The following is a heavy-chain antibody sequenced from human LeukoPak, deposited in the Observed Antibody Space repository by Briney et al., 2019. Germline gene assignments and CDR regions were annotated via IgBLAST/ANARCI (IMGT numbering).Heavy chain of an antibody. CDR2: IYSGGST. V-gene: IGHV3-53*01. Sequence: GGSLRLSCAASGFTVSSNYMSWVRQAPGKGLEWVSVIYSGGSTYYADSVKGRFTISRDNSKNTLYLQMNSLRAEDTAVYYCAKGLDRGQWLSFDYWGQGTLVTVSS. CDR1: GFTVSSNY. D-gene: IGHD6-19*01. CDR3: AKGLDRGQWLSFDY. J-gene: IGHJ4*02.